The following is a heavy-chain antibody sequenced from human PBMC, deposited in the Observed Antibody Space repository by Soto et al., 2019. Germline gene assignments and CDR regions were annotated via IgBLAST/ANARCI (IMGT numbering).Heavy chain of an antibody. CDR2: VYYSGNT. CDR3: ARAVGWFGELAPLYYYYYGMDV. CDR1: YISITRSY. V-gene: IGHV4-59*12. J-gene: IGHJ6*02. D-gene: IGHD3-10*01. Sequence: SETLSLTYTIAYISITRSYWSWIRQPPGTALVWIGYVYYSGNTNYSPSLKSRVTISVDTSKNQFSLKLSSVTAADTAVYYCARAVGWFGELAPLYYYYYGMDVWGQGTTVT.